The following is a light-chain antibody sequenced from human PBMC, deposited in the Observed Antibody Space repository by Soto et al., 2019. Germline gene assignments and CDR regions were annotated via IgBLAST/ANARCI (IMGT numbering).Light chain of an antibody. Sequence: QSALTQPASVSGSPGQSITISCTGTSSDVGGYNYVSWYQQQSGKAPKLMIHEVSNRPSGVSNRFSGSTSVNSASLTISGLQADDEADYYCCLYIGATTYVFGTGTKVTVL. J-gene: IGLJ1*01. CDR1: SSDVGGYNY. CDR2: EVS. CDR3: CLYIGATTYV. V-gene: IGLV2-14*01.